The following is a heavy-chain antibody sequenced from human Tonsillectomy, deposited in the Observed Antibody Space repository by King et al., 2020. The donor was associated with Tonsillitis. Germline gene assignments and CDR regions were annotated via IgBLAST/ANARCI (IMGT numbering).Heavy chain of an antibody. D-gene: IGHD1-26*01. V-gene: IGHV3-30*18. CDR3: AKSSSGSYWVFDY. CDR1: GFIFSTSG. CDR2: ISNDGGNK. J-gene: IGHJ4*02. Sequence: VQLVESGGGVVQPGRSLRLSCAASGFIFSTSGMHWVRQAPGKGLEGVAIISNDGGNKLYADSVKGRFTISRDNSKNTLYLQMNSLRAEDTAVYYCAKSSSGSYWVFDYWGQGTLVTVSS.